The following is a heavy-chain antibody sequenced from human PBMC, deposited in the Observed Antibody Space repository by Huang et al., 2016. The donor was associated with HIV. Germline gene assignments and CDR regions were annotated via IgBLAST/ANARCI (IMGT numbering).Heavy chain of an antibody. J-gene: IGHJ4*02. D-gene: IGHD3-22*01. CDR3: TRLTMIGDGDY. CDR2: IRSKANSDAT. Sequence: EVQLVESGGGLVQPGGSLKLSCAASGFTFSGSAMHWVRQASGKGREGVGRIRSKANSDATAYAASVKGRFTISRDDSKNTAYLQMNSLKTEDTAVYYCTRLTMIGDGDYWGQGTLVTVSS. V-gene: IGHV3-73*01. CDR1: GFTFSGSA.